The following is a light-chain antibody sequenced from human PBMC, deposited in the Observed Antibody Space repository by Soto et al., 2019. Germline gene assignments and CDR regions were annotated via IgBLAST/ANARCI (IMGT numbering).Light chain of an antibody. CDR2: GAS. V-gene: IGKV3D-15*01. CDR3: QQYNDWPLT. CDR1: QSVVSSH. J-gene: IGKJ4*01. Sequence: EIVLTQSPGTLSLSPWERATLSCRASQSVVSSHLAWFQQRPGQAPRLLIYGASTRATGIAARFSGSGSGTEFTLTISSLQSEDFAVYYCQQYNDWPLTFGGGTKVDI.